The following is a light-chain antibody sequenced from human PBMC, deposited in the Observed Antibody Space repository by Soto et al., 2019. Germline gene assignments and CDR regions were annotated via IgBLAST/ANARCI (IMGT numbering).Light chain of an antibody. CDR1: QSIRSY. CDR3: QQLTNFRFS. J-gene: IGKJ2*01. V-gene: IGKV1-39*01. Sequence: DIQMTQSPSSLSASVGDRVTMTCRASQSIRSYLNWYQQKPGKAPERLIYGASNLQSGVPPRFSGSGSGTDFTLTISSLQPEDFATYYCQQLTNFRFSFGQGNKLNIK. CDR2: GAS.